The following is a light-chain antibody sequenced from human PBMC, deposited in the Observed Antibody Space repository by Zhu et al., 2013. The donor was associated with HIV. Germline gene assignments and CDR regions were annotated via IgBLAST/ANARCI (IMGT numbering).Light chain of an antibody. CDR2: AAS. CDR1: HDISSW. V-gene: IGKV1-12*01. Sequence: DIQMTQSPSSVSASVGDRVTITCRASHDISSWLAWYQQKPGKAPKLLIYAASSLHSGVPSRFSGSGSGTDFTLTISSLQSEDFATYYCQQPKSFPVTFGQGTRLETK. J-gene: IGKJ5*01. CDR3: QQPKSFPVT.